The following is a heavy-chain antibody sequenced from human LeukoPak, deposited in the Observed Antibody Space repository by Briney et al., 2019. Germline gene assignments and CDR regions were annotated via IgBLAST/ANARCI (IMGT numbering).Heavy chain of an antibody. CDR3: TTYLLSASICYF. Sequence: GGSLRLSCAASGITPSNARMGWVRQAPGKGLEWVGRIHTKAEGATTEYAAPVKGRFTISRDDPKNTLYLQMSSLKAEDTAVYYCTTYLLSASICYFWGQGTLVTVSS. CDR2: IHTKAEGATT. V-gene: IGHV3-15*05. D-gene: IGHD3-9*01. J-gene: IGHJ4*02. CDR1: GITPSNAR.